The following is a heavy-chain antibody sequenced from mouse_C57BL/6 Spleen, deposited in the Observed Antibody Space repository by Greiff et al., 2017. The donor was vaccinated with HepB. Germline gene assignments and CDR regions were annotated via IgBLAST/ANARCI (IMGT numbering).Heavy chain of an antibody. Sequence: EVKLVESGAELVKPGASVKLSCTASGFNIKDYYMHWVKQRTEQGLEWIGRIDPEDGETKYAPKFQGKATITADTSSNTAYLQLSSLTSEDTAVYYCASQDSSGSSFAYWGQGTLVTVSA. V-gene: IGHV14-2*01. CDR1: GFNIKDYY. CDR3: ASQDSSGSSFAY. J-gene: IGHJ3*01. CDR2: IDPEDGET. D-gene: IGHD3-2*02.